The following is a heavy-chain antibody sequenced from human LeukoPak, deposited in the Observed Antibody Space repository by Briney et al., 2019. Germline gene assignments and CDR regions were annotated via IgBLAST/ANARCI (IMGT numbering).Heavy chain of an antibody. J-gene: IGHJ4*02. CDR2: ISSSSSTI. Sequence: GGSLRLSCAASGFTFSSYSMNWVRQAPGKGLEWVSYISSSSSTIYYADSAKGRFTISRDNAKNSLYLQMNSLRAEDTAVYYCARNLFKNYYGSGSYLDYWGQGTLVTVSS. CDR1: GFTFSSYS. D-gene: IGHD3-10*01. CDR3: ARNLFKNYYGSGSYLDY. V-gene: IGHV3-48*04.